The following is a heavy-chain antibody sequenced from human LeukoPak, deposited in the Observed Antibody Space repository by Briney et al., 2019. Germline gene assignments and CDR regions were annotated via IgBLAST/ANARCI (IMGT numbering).Heavy chain of an antibody. CDR2: IYSGGST. CDR3: ARSNCDSCYRGVWYYFDF. J-gene: IGHJ4*02. CDR1: GFTFNSYA. V-gene: IGHV3-66*01. D-gene: IGHD6-13*01. Sequence: GGSLRLSCAASGFTFNSYAMSWVRQAPGKGLEWVSVIYSGGSTYYADSVKGRFTISRDNSKNTLFLQMNSLRAEDTAVYYCARSNCDSCYRGVWYYFDFWGQGTLVTVSS.